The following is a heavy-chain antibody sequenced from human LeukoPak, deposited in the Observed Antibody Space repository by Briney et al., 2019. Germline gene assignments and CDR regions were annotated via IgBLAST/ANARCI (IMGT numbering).Heavy chain of an antibody. V-gene: IGHV4-4*07. CDR3: ARARHDSSGYYYWYFDL. J-gene: IGHJ2*01. D-gene: IGHD3-22*01. Sequence: SETLSLTCTVSGGSISSYYWSWIRQPAGKGLEWIGRIYTSGSTNYNPSLKSRVTMSVDTSKNQFSLKLSSVNAADTAVYYCARARHDSSGYYYWYFDLWGRGTLVTVSS. CDR2: IYTSGST. CDR1: GGSISSYY.